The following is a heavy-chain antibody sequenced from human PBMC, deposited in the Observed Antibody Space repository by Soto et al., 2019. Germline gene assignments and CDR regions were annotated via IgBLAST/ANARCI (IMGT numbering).Heavy chain of an antibody. CDR2: ISWNGAAT. D-gene: IGHD3-10*01. Sequence: EAQLVESGGGLVQPGRSLRLSCVASGFTFDDYAIHWVRQAPGKGLEWVSGISWNGAATGYADSVKGRFTISRDNAKNSLNLQMSRLRTEDTAIYYCANLPLYGSGFDCWGQGTLVTVSS. CDR3: ANLPLYGSGFDC. CDR1: GFTFDDYA. V-gene: IGHV3-9*01. J-gene: IGHJ4*02.